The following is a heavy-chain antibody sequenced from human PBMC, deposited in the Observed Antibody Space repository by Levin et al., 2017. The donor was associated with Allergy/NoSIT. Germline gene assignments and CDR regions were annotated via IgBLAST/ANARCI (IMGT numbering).Heavy chain of an antibody. CDR1: GFTFSTYS. D-gene: IGHD6-19*01. J-gene: IGHJ3*02. V-gene: IGHV3-48*01. CDR3: ARGYSRGRKAFDI. CDR2: ISTSSSTI. Sequence: SCAASGFTFSTYSMNWVRQAPGKGLEWVSYISTSSSTIYYVDSVKGRFTISRDNAENALYLQMNSLRAEDTAVYYCARGYSRGRKAFDIWGQGTMVTVSS.